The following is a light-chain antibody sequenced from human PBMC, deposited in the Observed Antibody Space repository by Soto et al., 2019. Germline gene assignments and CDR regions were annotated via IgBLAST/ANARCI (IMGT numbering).Light chain of an antibody. CDR1: SSDVGAYDY. J-gene: IGLJ3*02. V-gene: IGLV2-23*02. CDR2: EVT. Sequence: QSALTQPASVSGSPGQSITISCTGTSSDVGAYDYVSWYQHHPGKAPKLLIYEVTKRPSGVSNRFSASKSGNTASLTISGVQAEDEADYYCCSYAGTTTWVFGGGTKLTVL. CDR3: CSYAGTTTWV.